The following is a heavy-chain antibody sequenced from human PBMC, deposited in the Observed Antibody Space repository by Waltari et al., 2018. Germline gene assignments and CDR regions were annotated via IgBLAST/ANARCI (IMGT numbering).Heavy chain of an antibody. CDR1: GGSVSSGSYY. CDR3: ARESVESGRGYSQPHFDY. CDR2: IYYSGST. Sequence: QVQLQESGPGLVKPSETLSLTCTVSGGSVSSGSYYWSWIRQPPGKGLEWIGYIYYSGSTNYNPSLKSRVTISVDTSKNQFSLKLSSVTAADTAVYYCARESVESGRGYSQPHFDYWGQGTLVTVSS. J-gene: IGHJ4*02. D-gene: IGHD5-18*01. V-gene: IGHV4-61*01.